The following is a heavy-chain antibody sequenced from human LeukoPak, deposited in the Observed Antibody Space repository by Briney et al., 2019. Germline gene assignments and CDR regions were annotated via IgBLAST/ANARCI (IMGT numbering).Heavy chain of an antibody. V-gene: IGHV4-38-2*02. CDR1: GYSISSGYY. CDR3: ARGAPGYGGKLGSFDY. Sequence: SETLSLTCTVSGYSISSGYYWGWIRQPPGKGLEWIGSIYHSGSTYYNPSLKSRVTISVDTSKNQFSLKLSSVTAADTAVYYCARGAPGYGGKLGSFDYWGQGTLVTVSS. CDR2: IYHSGST. J-gene: IGHJ4*02. D-gene: IGHD4-23*01.